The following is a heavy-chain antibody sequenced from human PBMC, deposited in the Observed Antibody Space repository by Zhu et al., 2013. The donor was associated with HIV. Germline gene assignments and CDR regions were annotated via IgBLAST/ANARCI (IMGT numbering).Heavy chain of an antibody. D-gene: IGHD1-26*01. Sequence: QVQLVQSGPEVKKPGASVKVSCKASGYTFTGYYMHWVRQAPGQGLEWMGWINPNSGGANYAQKFQGRVTMTRDTSISTAYMELSRLRSDDTAVYYCARWGISGSPYNWFDPWGQGTLVTVSS. V-gene: IGHV1-2*02. CDR2: INPNSGGA. J-gene: IGHJ5*02. CDR1: GYTFTGYY. CDR3: ARWGISGSPYNWFDP.